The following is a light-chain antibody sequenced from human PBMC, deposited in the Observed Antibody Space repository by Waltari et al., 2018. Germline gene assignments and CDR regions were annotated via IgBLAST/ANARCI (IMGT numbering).Light chain of an antibody. Sequence: EIVLTQSPATLSLSPGERATLSCRASQSVISYLAWYQQKPGQSPRLLIYDASNRATGIPARFSGSGSRTDFTLTISSLEPEDFAVYFCQQRYNWPPITFGQGTRLEIK. CDR3: QQRYNWPPIT. J-gene: IGKJ5*01. CDR1: QSVISY. CDR2: DAS. V-gene: IGKV3-11*01.